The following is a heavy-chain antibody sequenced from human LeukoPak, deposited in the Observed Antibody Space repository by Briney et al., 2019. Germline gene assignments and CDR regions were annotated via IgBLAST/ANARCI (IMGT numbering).Heavy chain of an antibody. CDR3: AGGVERLLITYFDY. Sequence: GGSLRLSCAASGFTFSDYYMSWIRQAPGKGLEWVSYISSSGSTIYYADSVKGRFTISRDNAKNSLYLQMNSLRAEDTAVYYCAGGVERLLITYFDYWGQGTLVTVSS. D-gene: IGHD6-13*01. J-gene: IGHJ4*02. V-gene: IGHV3-11*01. CDR2: ISSSGSTI. CDR1: GFTFSDYY.